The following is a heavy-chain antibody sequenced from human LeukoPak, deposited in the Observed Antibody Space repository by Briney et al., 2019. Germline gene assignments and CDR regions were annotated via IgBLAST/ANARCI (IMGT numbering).Heavy chain of an antibody. D-gene: IGHD3-3*01. V-gene: IGHV3-48*03. J-gene: IGHJ6*02. CDR1: GFTFSSYE. CDR2: ISSSGSTI. CDR3: ASIGVVISAYYYYGMDV. Sequence: GGSLRLSCAASGFTFSSYEMNWVRQAPGKGRGWGSYISSSGSTIYYADSVKGRFTISRDNAKNSLYLQMNSLRAEDTAVYYCASIGVVISAYYYYGMDVWGQGTTVTVSS.